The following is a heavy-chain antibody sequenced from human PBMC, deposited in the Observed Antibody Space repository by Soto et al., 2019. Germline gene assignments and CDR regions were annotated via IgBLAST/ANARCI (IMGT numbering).Heavy chain of an antibody. J-gene: IGHJ4*02. CDR3: AKDLLVVGATPAYY. Sequence: QVQLVESGGGVVQPGRSLRLSCAASGFTFSSYGMHWVRQAPGKGLEWVTVISYDGSNKYYADSVKGRFTISRDNSKNTLHLQMNSLRAEDTAVYYSAKDLLVVGATPAYYWGQGTLVTVSS. CDR1: GFTFSSYG. D-gene: IGHD1-26*01. CDR2: ISYDGSNK. V-gene: IGHV3-30*18.